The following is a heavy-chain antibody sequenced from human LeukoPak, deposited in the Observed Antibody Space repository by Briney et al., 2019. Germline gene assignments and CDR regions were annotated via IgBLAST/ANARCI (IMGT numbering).Heavy chain of an antibody. CDR2: IYTSGST. CDR3: ARAESRRYYYGMDV. V-gene: IGHV4-61*02. J-gene: IGHJ6*02. CDR1: GGSISSGSYY. Sequence: SETLSLTCTVSGGSISSGSYYWSWIRQPAGKGLEWIGRIYTSGSTNYNPSLKSRVTTSVDTSKNQFSLKLSSVTAADTAVYYCARAESRRYYYGMDVWGQGTTVTVSS.